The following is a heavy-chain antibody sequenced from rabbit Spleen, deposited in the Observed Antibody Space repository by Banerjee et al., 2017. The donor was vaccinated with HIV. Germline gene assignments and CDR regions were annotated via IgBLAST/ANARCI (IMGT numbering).Heavy chain of an antibody. CDR1: GFSFRSSDW. CDR2: IYTGDGNT. CDR3: GRSSYAGYAGYAYGFNL. V-gene: IGHV1S40*01. D-gene: IGHD6-1*01. Sequence: QSLEESGGDLVKPGASLTLTCTASGFSFRSSDWICWVRQAPGKGLEWIACIYTGDGNTYYASWAKGRFTISKTSSTTVTLQMTSLTAADTATYFCGRSSYAGYAGYAYGFNLWGPGTLVTVS. J-gene: IGHJ4*01.